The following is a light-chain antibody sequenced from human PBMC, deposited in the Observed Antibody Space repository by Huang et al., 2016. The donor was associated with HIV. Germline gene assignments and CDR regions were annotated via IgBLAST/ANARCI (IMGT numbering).Light chain of an antibody. CDR2: YAS. J-gene: IGKJ2*01. CDR1: QSIGNS. V-gene: IGKV6-21*02. Sequence: EIVLTQSPDFQSVTPKERVTITCRASQSIGNSLHWYQQKPGRPPSLLIKYASQSISGVPSRFSGSGFGTDFTLTINGLESEDAATYYCHQSRSFPYTFGQGTRLEIK. CDR3: HQSRSFPYT.